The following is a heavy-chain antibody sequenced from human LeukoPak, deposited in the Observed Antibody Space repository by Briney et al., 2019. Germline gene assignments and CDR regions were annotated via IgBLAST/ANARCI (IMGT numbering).Heavy chain of an antibody. CDR3: AKTVVPASPVPGVSY. D-gene: IGHD2-2*01. V-gene: IGHV3-23*01. CDR1: GFTFSSYA. J-gene: IGHJ4*02. Sequence: GGSLRLSCAASGFTFSSYAMSWVRPAPGKGLEWVSAISGSGGSTYYADSVKGRFTISRDNSKNTLYLQMNSLRAEDTAVYYCAKTVVPASPVPGVSYWGQGTLVTVSS. CDR2: ISGSGGST.